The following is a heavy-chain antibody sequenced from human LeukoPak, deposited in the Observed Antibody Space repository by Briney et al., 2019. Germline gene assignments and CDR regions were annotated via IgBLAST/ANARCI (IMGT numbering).Heavy chain of an antibody. CDR3: ARDNSYYYDSSGAHAFDI. J-gene: IGHJ3*02. CDR1: GGSFSGYY. CDR2: INHSGST. Sequence: SETLSLTCAVHGGSFSGYYWSWIRQPPGKGLEWIGEINHSGSTNYNPSLKSRVTISVDTSKNQFSLKLSSVTAADTAVYYCARDNSYYYDSSGAHAFDIWGQGTMVTVSS. D-gene: IGHD3-22*01. V-gene: IGHV4-34*01.